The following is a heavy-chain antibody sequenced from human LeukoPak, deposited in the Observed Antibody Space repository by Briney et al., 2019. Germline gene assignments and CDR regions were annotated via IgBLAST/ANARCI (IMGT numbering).Heavy chain of an antibody. V-gene: IGHV3-23*01. CDR3: AKPLTRFLEFPPAFDI. CDR2: ISGSGGST. CDR1: GFTFSSYA. Sequence: GGSLRLSCAASGFTFSSYAMSWVRQAPGKGLEWVSAISGSGGSTYYADSVKGRFTISRDNSKNTLYLQMNSLRAEDTAVYYCAKPLTRFLEFPPAFDIWGQGTMVTVSS. J-gene: IGHJ3*02. D-gene: IGHD3-3*01.